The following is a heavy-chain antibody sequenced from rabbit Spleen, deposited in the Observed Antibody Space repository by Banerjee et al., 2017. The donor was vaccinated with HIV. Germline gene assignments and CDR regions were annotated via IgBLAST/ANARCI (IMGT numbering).Heavy chain of an antibody. Sequence: VESGGGLVKPGASLTLTCTASGFSFSGNSYMCWVRQAPGKGLEWIACIDSGSSGFTYFASWAKGRFTISKASSTTVTLQMTSLTAADTATYFCARDTSSSFSSYGMDLWGQGTLVTVS. CDR2: IDSGSSGFT. J-gene: IGHJ6*01. V-gene: IGHV1S40*01. D-gene: IGHD1-1*01. CDR1: GFSFSGNSY. CDR3: ARDTSSSFSSYGMDL.